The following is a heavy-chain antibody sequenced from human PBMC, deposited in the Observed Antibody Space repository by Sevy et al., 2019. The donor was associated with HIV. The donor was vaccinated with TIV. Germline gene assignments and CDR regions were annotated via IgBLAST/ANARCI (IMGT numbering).Heavy chain of an antibody. CDR3: ARDELWFGELLRGYYYYGMDV. Sequence: GGSLRLSCAASGFTFSSYGMHWVRQAPGKGLEWVAVIWYDGSNKYYADSVKGRLTISRENSKNTLYLQMNSLRAEDTAVYYCARDELWFGELLRGYYYYGMDVWGQGTTVTVSS. CDR1: GFTFSSYG. J-gene: IGHJ6*02. V-gene: IGHV3-33*01. D-gene: IGHD3-10*01. CDR2: IWYDGSNK.